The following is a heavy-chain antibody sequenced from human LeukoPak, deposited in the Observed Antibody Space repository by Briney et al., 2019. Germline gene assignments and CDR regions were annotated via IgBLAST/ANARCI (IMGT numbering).Heavy chain of an antibody. J-gene: IGHJ4*02. CDR2: IYYSGST. CDR1: GGSINSYY. CDR3: AREGISDYFDY. D-gene: IGHD1-14*01. V-gene: IGHV4-59*01. Sequence: SETLSHTCTVSGGSINSYYWSWIRQPPGKGLEWIGYIYYSGSTNYNPSLKSRVTISVDTSKNQFPLKLSSVTAADTAVYYCAREGISDYFDYWGQGTLVTVSS.